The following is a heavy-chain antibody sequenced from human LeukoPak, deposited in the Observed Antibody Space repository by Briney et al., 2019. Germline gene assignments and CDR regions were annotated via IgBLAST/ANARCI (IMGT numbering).Heavy chain of an antibody. CDR3: AKPYSSAYYFDY. CDR1: GFTFRNYG. D-gene: IGHD6-19*01. J-gene: IGHJ4*02. V-gene: IGHV3-30*02. CDR2: IRYDGSNK. Sequence: GGSLRHSCAASGFTFRNYGVHWVRQAPGKGLEWVAFIRYDGSNKYYADSVKGRFAISRDNSKNTLYLQMNSLRAEDTAVYYCAKPYSSAYYFDYWGQGTLVTVSS.